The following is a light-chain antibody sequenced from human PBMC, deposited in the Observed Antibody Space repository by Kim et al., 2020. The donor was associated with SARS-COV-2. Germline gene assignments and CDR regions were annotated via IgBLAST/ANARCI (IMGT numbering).Light chain of an antibody. CDR2: YDT. CDR1: NIGRKS. J-gene: IGLJ3*02. V-gene: IGLV3-21*01. Sequence: SYELTQPPSVSVAPGQTARITCGGNNIGRKSVHWYQQKPGQAPVLVISYDTDRPSGIPERFSGSNSGNTATLTISRVDAGDEADYYCQAWDSGSDQVFGGGTQLTVL. CDR3: QAWDSGSDQV.